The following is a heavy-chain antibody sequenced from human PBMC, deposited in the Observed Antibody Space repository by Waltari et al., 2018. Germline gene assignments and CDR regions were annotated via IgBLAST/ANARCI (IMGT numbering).Heavy chain of an antibody. V-gene: IGHV3-48*02. CDR1: GLTFSNYR. J-gene: IGHJ3*02. CDR3: ASPSLGSGSYWAFDI. CDR2: IGTTSSSI. D-gene: IGHD3-10*01. Sequence: EVQLLESGGGVVQPGGSLRLSCAASGLTFSNYRMNWVRQAPGRGLEWVLYIGTTSSSISYADSVKGRFTISRDNAKNSLYLQMNSLRDEDTAVYYCASPSLGSGSYWAFDIWGQGTMVTVSS.